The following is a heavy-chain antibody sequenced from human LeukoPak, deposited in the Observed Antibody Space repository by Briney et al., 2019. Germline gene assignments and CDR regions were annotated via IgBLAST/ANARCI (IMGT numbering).Heavy chain of an antibody. Sequence: ASVKVSCKASEYTFTGYYMHWVRQAPGQGLEWMGRINPNSGGTNYAQKFQGRVTMTRDTSISTAYMELSRLRSDDTAVYYCARDRRSNYDFWSGYLAYYGMDVWGQGTTVTVSS. CDR1: EYTFTGYY. D-gene: IGHD3-3*01. J-gene: IGHJ6*02. V-gene: IGHV1-2*06. CDR2: INPNSGGT. CDR3: ARDRRSNYDFWSGYLAYYGMDV.